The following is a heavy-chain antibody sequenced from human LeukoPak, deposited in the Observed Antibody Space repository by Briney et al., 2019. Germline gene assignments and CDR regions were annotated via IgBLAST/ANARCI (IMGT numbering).Heavy chain of an antibody. D-gene: IGHD5-18*01. V-gene: IGHV4-4*02. Sequence: SGTLSLTCAVSGGSISSSNWWSWVRQPPGKGLEWIGEIYHSGSTNYNPSLKSRVTISVDTSKNQFSLKLSSVTAADTAVYYCARKGYSYGYFNYWGQGTLVTVSS. CDR3: ARKGYSYGYFNY. J-gene: IGHJ4*02. CDR1: GGSISSSNW. CDR2: IYHSGST.